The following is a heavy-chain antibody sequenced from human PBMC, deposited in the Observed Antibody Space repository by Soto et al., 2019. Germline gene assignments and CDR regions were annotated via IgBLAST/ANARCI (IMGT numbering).Heavy chain of an antibody. Sequence: SETLSLTCTVSGGSISSYYWGWIRQPPGKGLEWIGSIYYSGSTYYNPSLKSRVTISVDTSKNQFSLKLSSVTAADTAVYYCARTPAHYYYYMDVWGKGTTVTVSS. CDR1: GGSISSYY. CDR3: ARTPAHYYYYMDV. V-gene: IGHV4-39*01. CDR2: IYYSGST. J-gene: IGHJ6*03.